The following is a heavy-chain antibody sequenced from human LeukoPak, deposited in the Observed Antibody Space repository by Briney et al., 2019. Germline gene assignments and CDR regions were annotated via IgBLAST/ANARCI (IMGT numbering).Heavy chain of an antibody. V-gene: IGHV3-48*04. CDR3: ARVRQWLVHDY. CDR1: GFTFSSYS. CDR2: ISSSSSTI. J-gene: IGHJ4*02. Sequence: SGGSLRLSCAASGFTFSSYSMNWVRQAPGKGLEWVSYISSSSSTIYYADSVKGRFTISRDNAKNSLYLQMSSLRAEDTAVYYCARVRQWLVHDYWGQGTLVTVSS. D-gene: IGHD6-19*01.